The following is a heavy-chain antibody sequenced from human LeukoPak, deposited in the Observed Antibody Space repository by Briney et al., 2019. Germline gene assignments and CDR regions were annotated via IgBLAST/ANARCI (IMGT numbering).Heavy chain of an antibody. Sequence: ASVKVSCKASGYTFKFNGISWVRQAPGQGLDWMGWISGYNGNTNYAQNLQGRLTMTKDISTSTAYMELRSLGSDDTAVYFCARASASLTGIAALGFDLWGQGTLVTVSS. D-gene: IGHD6-13*01. V-gene: IGHV1-18*01. J-gene: IGHJ4*02. CDR1: GYTFKFNG. CDR2: ISGYNGNT. CDR3: ARASASLTGIAALGFDL.